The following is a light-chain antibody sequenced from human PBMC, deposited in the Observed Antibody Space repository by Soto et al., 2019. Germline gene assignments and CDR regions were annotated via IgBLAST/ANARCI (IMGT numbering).Light chain of an antibody. J-gene: IGKJ1*01. V-gene: IGKV2-28*01. CDR3: MQAHET. Sequence: DIVMTQSPLSLPVTPGEPASISCRSSQSLLHSNGYNYLDWYLQKPGQSPQLLIYLGSNRASGVPDRFSGSGSGTDVTLKISRVEAEDVGVYYCMQAHETFGQGTKVDIK. CDR1: QSLLHSNGYNY. CDR2: LGS.